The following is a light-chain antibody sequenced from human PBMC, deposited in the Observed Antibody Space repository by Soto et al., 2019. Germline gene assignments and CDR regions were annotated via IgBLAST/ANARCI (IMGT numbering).Light chain of an antibody. CDR3: QQYNSYSRT. J-gene: IGKJ1*01. CDR2: DAS. V-gene: IGKV1-5*01. CDR1: QSISSW. Sequence: DIQMTQSPSTLSASVGGRVTITCRASQSISSWLAWYQQKLGRAPKLLIYDASSLESGVPSRFSGSGSGTEFTLTISSLQPDDFATYYCQQYNSYSRTFGQGTKVDIK.